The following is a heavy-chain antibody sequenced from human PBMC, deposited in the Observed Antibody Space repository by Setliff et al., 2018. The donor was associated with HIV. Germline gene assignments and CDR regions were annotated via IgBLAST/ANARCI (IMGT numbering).Heavy chain of an antibody. Sequence: ASVKVSCKASGYTFTSHYIHWVRQDPGQGLEWMGINNPSGGRTTYAQKFQGRVTMTRDTSTNTLYMELSSLRSEDTAVYYCARDPAPSSSASYFQHWGQGTPVTVSS. CDR1: GYTFTSHY. V-gene: IGHV1-46*01. CDR2: NNPSGGRT. CDR3: ARDPAPSSSASYFQH. J-gene: IGHJ1*01. D-gene: IGHD6-6*01.